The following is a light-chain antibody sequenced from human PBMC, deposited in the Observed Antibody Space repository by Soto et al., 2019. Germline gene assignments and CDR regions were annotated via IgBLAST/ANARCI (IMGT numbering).Light chain of an antibody. J-gene: IGKJ1*01. CDR1: QSISSW. CDR2: DAS. Sequence: IRMTQSPSSLSASVGDRVPITGRASQSISSWLAWYQQKPGKATKLLIYDASSLESGVPSRFSGSGSGTEFTLTISSLQPDDFATYYCQQYNSYSGTFGQGTKVDI. V-gene: IGKV1-5*01. CDR3: QQYNSYSGT.